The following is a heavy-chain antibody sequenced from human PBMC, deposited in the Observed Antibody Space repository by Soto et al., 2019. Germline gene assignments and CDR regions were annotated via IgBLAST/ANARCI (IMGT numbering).Heavy chain of an antibody. D-gene: IGHD3-22*01. Sequence: ASVKVSCKASGGTFSSYAISWVRQAPGQGLEWMGGIIPIFGTANYAQKFQGRVTITADESTSTAYMELSSLRSEDTAVYYCARKWYYYDSSGYKYYYYGMDVWGQGTTVTVSS. CDR2: IIPIFGTA. J-gene: IGHJ6*02. CDR1: GGTFSSYA. V-gene: IGHV1-69*13. CDR3: ARKWYYYDSSGYKYYYYGMDV.